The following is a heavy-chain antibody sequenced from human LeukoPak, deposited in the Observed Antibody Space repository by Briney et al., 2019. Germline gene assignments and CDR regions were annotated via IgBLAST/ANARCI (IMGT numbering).Heavy chain of an antibody. Sequence: GGSLRLSCAASGFTFSSYWMSWVRQAPGKGLEWVANIKQDGSEKYYVDSVKGRFTISRDNAKNSLYLQMNSLRAEDTAGYYCARVSYYDILTGYLNYYYYYMDVWGKGTTVTVSS. D-gene: IGHD3-9*01. V-gene: IGHV3-7*01. CDR3: ARVSYYDILTGYLNYYYYYMDV. CDR2: IKQDGSEK. CDR1: GFTFSSYW. J-gene: IGHJ6*03.